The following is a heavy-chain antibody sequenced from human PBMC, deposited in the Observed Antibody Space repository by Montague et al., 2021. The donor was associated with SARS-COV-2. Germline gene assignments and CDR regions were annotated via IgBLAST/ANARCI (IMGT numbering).Heavy chain of an antibody. D-gene: IGHD1-26*01. CDR2: ISYDGSNK. CDR3: ARAYSGSYNDAFDI. Sequence: SLRLSCAASGFTFSSYAMHWVRQAPGKGLEWVAVISYDGSNKYYXDSVKGRFTISRDNSKNTLYLQMNSLSAEDTAVYYCARAYSGSYNDAFDIWGQGTMVTVSS. V-gene: IGHV3-30*04. J-gene: IGHJ3*02. CDR1: GFTFSSYA.